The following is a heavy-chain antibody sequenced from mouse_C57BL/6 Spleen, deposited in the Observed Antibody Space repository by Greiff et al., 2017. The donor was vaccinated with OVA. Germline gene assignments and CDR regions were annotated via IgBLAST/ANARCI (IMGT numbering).Heavy chain of an antibody. CDR3: AYYYGSSQYYFDY. CDR2: IYPGSGST. J-gene: IGHJ2*01. CDR1: GYSFTSYW. Sequence: QVQLQQPGAELVKPGASVKMSCKASGYSFTSYWITWVKQRPGQGLEWIGDIYPGSGSTNYNEKFKSKATLTVDTSSSTAYMQLSSLTSEDSAVYYCAYYYGSSQYYFDYWGQGTTLTVSS. D-gene: IGHD1-1*01. V-gene: IGHV1-55*01.